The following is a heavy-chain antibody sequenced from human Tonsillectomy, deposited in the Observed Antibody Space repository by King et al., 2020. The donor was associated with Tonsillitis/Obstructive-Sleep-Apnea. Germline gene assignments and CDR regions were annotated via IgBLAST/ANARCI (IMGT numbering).Heavy chain of an antibody. Sequence: QLVQSGSELKKPGASVKVSCQASGYTFTIYAMNWVRQAPGQGLEWLGWIATNTGNPTYAQGFTGRFVFSLDTSVSTAYLQISSLKAEDTAVYYCARRYCSGGSCYFDAFDIWGQGTMVTVSS. D-gene: IGHD2-15*01. V-gene: IGHV7-4-1*02. CDR2: IATNTGNP. J-gene: IGHJ3*02. CDR3: ARRYCSGGSCYFDAFDI. CDR1: GYTFTIYA.